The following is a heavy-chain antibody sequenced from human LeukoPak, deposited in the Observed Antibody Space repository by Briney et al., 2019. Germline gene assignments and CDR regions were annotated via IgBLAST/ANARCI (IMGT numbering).Heavy chain of an antibody. J-gene: IGHJ4*01. CDR3: ARXXGXREGXYXXY. V-gene: IGHV1-69*05. D-gene: IGHD1-26*01. CDR1: GGTFSSYA. Sequence: SVKVSCKASGGTFSSYAISWVRQAPGQGLEWMGGIIPIFGTANYAQKFQGRVTITTDESTGTAYRELSSLRSEDTAVYYGARXXGXREGXYXXYXGXXXLVTVSS. CDR2: IIPIFGTA.